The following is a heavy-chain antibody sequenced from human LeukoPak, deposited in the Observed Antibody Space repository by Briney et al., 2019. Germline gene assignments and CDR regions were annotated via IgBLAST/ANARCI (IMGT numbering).Heavy chain of an antibody. CDR2: IYSGGST. Sequence: GGSLRLSCAASGFTVSSNYMSWVRQAPGKGLEWVSVIYSGGSTYYADSVKGRFTISRDNSKNTLYLQMNSLRAEYTAVYYCARAQLGQGAYFDYWGQGTLVTVSS. CDR1: GFTVSSNY. D-gene: IGHD7-27*01. J-gene: IGHJ4*02. CDR3: ARAQLGQGAYFDY. V-gene: IGHV3-66*02.